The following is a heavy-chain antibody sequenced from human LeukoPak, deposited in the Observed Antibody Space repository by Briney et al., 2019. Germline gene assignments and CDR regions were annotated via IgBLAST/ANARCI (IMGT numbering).Heavy chain of an antibody. J-gene: IGHJ5*02. CDR2: IIPFFGTA. Sequence: SVKVSCRASGGTFSSYAISWVRQAPGQGLEWMGGIIPFFGTANYAQKFQGRVTTTADESTSTAYMVLRSLRSEDTAVYYCAREVGGSGMLSWFDPWGQGTLVTVSS. CDR1: GGTFSSYA. V-gene: IGHV1-69*13. D-gene: IGHD3-10*01. CDR3: AREVGGSGMLSWFDP.